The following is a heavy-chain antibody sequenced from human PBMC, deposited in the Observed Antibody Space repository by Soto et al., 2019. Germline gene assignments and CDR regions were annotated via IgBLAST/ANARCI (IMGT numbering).Heavy chain of an antibody. CDR2: ISAYNGNT. Sequence: ASVKVSCKASGYTFTSYGISWVRQAPGQGLEWMGWISAYNGNTNYAQKLQGRVTMTTDTSTSTAYMELRSLRSDDTAVYYCARDERWELPLIGQNAYYYYGMDVWGQGTTVTVSS. CDR1: GYTFTSYG. V-gene: IGHV1-18*01. CDR3: ARDERWELPLIGQNAYYYYGMDV. D-gene: IGHD1-26*01. J-gene: IGHJ6*02.